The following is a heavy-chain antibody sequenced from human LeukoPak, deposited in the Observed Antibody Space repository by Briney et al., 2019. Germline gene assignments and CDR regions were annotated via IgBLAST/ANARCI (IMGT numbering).Heavy chain of an antibody. CDR1: GGSISTYY. J-gene: IGHJ4*02. CDR3: ARVVGRYCSSTSCYIDY. V-gene: IGHV4-59*01. D-gene: IGHD2-2*02. Sequence: SETLSLTCTVPGGSISTYYWSWIRQPPGKGLEWIGYIYDSGSTNYNPSLKSRVTISEDTSKRQFSLKLRSVTAADTAVYYCARVVGRYCSSTSCYIDYWGQGTLVTVSS. CDR2: IYDSGST.